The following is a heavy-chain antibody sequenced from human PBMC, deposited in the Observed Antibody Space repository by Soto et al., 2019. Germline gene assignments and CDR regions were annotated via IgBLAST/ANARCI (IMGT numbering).Heavy chain of an antibody. CDR1: GGSISSGGYY. CDR3: TRANWYSEY. V-gene: IGHV4-31*03. D-gene: IGHD7-27*01. J-gene: IGHJ4*02. CDR2: IYYSGST. Sequence: SETLSLTCTVSGGSISSGGYYWSWIRQHPGKGLEWIGYIYYSGSTYYNPSLKSRVTMSVDTSKNQVSLNLSSVTAADTAIYYCTRANWYSEYWGQGTLVTVSS.